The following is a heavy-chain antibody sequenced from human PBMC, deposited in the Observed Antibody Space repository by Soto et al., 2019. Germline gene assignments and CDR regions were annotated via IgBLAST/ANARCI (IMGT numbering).Heavy chain of an antibody. CDR1: GYTFTDYY. CDR3: TRGRQYYQYAMDV. V-gene: IGHV1-46*03. CDR2: INPNSGST. Sequence: QVQVVQSGAEVKKPGASVKISCKASGYTFTDYYIHWVRQAPGQGLEWMGRINPNSGSTTKAQKFQGRITMTGDTSTSTAYMEVSSMRPEDTAVYYCTRGRQYYQYAMDVWGQGTKVTVSS. J-gene: IGHJ6*02.